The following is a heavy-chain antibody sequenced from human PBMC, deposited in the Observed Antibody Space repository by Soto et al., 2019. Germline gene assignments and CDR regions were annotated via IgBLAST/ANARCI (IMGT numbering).Heavy chain of an antibody. J-gene: IGHJ3*02. Sequence: QVQLVLSGAEVKNPGSSVKVSSKASGGTFSSYAISWVRQAPGQGHEWMGGIIPNCGTANYAQKFQGRVTITAHKSSSTAYMELSSLRSEDTAVYYCARDGRTVTHPDAFDIWGQGTMVTVSS. CDR2: IIPNCGTA. CDR1: GGTFSSYA. CDR3: ARDGRTVTHPDAFDI. V-gene: IGHV1-69*06. D-gene: IGHD4-17*01.